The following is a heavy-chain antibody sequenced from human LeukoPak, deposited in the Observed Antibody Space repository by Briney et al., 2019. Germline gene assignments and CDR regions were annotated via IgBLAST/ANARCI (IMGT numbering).Heavy chain of an antibody. J-gene: IGHJ6*03. V-gene: IGHV3-48*02. CDR3: ARDPYSGNYGDYYYYYMDV. D-gene: IGHD1-26*01. CDR2: ISSSGSTI. CDR1: GFTFSTYY. Sequence: GGSLRLSCTASGFTFSTYYMAWVRQAPGKGLEWVSYISSSGSTIYYADSVKGRFTISRDNAKNSLYLQMNGLRDEDTAVYYCARDPYSGNYGDYYYYYMDVWGKGTTVTISS.